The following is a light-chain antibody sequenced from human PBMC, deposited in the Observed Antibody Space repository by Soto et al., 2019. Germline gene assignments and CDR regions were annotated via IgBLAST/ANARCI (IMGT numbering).Light chain of an antibody. V-gene: IGKV1-5*01. Sequence: DIQMTQSPSTLSAYVGDRVTTTCRASQSISRWLAWYQQRPGKAPKILIFDASTLKSGVPSRFSGSGSGTEFTLTISSLQPDDFATYYCQQYSSYSTWTFGQGTKVDIK. CDR2: DAS. CDR3: QQYSSYSTWT. CDR1: QSISRW. J-gene: IGKJ1*01.